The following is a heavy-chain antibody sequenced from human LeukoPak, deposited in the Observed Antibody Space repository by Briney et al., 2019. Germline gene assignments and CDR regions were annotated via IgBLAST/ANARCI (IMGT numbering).Heavy chain of an antibody. V-gene: IGHV4-59*08. CDR3: ARLAGYSYGSADAFDI. D-gene: IGHD5-18*01. CDR2: IYYSGST. CDR1: GGSISSYY. Sequence: SETLSLTCTVSGGSISSYYWSWIRQPPGKGLEWIGYIYYSGSTNYNPSLKSRVTISVDTSKNQFSLKLSSVTAADTAVYYCARLAGYSYGSADAFDIWGQGTMVTVSS. J-gene: IGHJ3*02.